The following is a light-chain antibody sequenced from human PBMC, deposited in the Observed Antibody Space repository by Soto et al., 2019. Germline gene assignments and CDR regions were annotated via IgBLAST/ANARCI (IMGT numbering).Light chain of an antibody. Sequence: EIVMTQSPATLSMSPGERATLSCRASQSISTNLAWYQQKPGQAPRLLIFGASSSATGIPARFSGSGSGTEFTLTISSLESGDFAVYYCQEYNSWPPWTFGQGTKVEIK. CDR3: QEYNSWPPWT. V-gene: IGKV3D-15*01. CDR2: GAS. J-gene: IGKJ1*01. CDR1: QSISTN.